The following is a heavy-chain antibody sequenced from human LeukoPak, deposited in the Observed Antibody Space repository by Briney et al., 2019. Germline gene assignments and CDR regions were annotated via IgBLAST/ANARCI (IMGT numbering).Heavy chain of an antibody. J-gene: IGHJ5*02. CDR1: GFTFSSSG. D-gene: IGHD3-3*01. CDR3: AKAFRSWSGYSINWFDP. CDR2: IRYDGSKK. V-gene: IGHV3-30*02. Sequence: GGSLRLSCAASGFTFSSSGMHWVRQAPGKGLEWVAFIRYDGSKKYYADSVKGRFTISRDNSKNTLYLQMNRLRAQDTAGYYCAKAFRSWSGYSINWFDPWGQGTLVTVSS.